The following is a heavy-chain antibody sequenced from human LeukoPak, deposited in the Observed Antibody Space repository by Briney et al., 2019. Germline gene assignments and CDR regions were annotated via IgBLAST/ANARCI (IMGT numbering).Heavy chain of an antibody. Sequence: GGSLRLSCAASGFTFSSYGMHWVRQAPGKGLEWVAFIRYDGSNKYYADSVKGRFTISRDNSKNTLYLQMNSLRAEDTAVYYCAKGGSNYGPSFDYWGQGTLVTVSS. J-gene: IGHJ4*02. CDR1: GFTFSSYG. D-gene: IGHD4-11*01. V-gene: IGHV3-30*02. CDR3: AKGGSNYGPSFDY. CDR2: IRYDGSNK.